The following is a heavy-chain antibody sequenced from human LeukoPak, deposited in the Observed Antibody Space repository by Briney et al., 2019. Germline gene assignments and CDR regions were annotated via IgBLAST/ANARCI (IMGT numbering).Heavy chain of an antibody. CDR1: GFTVSSNY. Sequence: GGSLRLSCAASGFTVSSNYMSWVRQAPGKGLEWVSVIYSGGSTYYADSVKGRFTIPRDNSKNTLYLQMNSLRAEDTAVYYCARGPTYYDFWSGYSHFDYWGQGTLVTVSS. D-gene: IGHD3-3*01. CDR3: ARGPTYYDFWSGYSHFDY. CDR2: IYSGGST. V-gene: IGHV3-53*01. J-gene: IGHJ4*02.